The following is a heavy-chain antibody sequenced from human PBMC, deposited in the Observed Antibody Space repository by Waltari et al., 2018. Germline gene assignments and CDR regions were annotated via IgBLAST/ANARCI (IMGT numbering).Heavy chain of an antibody. D-gene: IGHD7-27*01. Sequence: QVQLQESGPGLVKPSQTLSLTCTVSGGSLSSGSYYWSWIRQPAGKGLEWIGRFYTSGSTNYNPSLKSRVTISVDTSKNQFSLKLSSVTAADTAVYYWATANFDAFDIWGQGTMVTVSS. CDR3: ATANFDAFDI. CDR2: FYTSGST. V-gene: IGHV4-61*02. CDR1: GGSLSSGSYY. J-gene: IGHJ3*02.